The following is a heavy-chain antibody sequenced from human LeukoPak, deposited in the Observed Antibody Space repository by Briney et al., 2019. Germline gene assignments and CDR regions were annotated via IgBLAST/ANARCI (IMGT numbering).Heavy chain of an antibody. J-gene: IGHJ4*02. CDR1: GGGSISSSSYY. CDR2: IYYSGST. D-gene: IGHD3-22*01. CDR3: ARDNSYYYDSSGYKPFDY. V-gene: IGHV4-39*07. Sequence: PSETLSLTCTVSGGGSISSSSYYWGWIRQPPWKGLEWIGTIYYSGSTNYNPSLKSRVTMSVDTSKNQFSLKLSSVTAADTAVYYCARDNSYYYDSSGYKPFDYWGQGTLVTVSS.